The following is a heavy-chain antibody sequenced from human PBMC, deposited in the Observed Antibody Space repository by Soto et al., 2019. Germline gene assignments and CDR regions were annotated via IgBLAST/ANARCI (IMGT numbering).Heavy chain of an antibody. CDR1: GFTFSSYG. V-gene: IGHV3-33*01. J-gene: IGHJ4*02. CDR2: IWYDGSNK. CDR3: ARDYVVAGTFDY. D-gene: IGHD2-15*01. Sequence: GGSLRLSCAASGFTFSSYGMHWVRQAPGKGLEWVAVIWYDGSNKYYADSVKGRFTISRDNSKNTLYLQMNSLRAEDTAVYYCARDYVVAGTFDYWGQGTLVTVSS.